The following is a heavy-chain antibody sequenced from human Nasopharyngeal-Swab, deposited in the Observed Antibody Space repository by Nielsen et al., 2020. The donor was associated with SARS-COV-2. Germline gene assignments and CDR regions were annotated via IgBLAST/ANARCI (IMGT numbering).Heavy chain of an antibody. CDR2: INPSGGST. J-gene: IGHJ6*02. Sequence: WVRQAPGQGLEWMGIINPSGGSTSYVQKFQGRVTMTRDTSTSTVYMELSSLRSEDTAVYYCARDPQQYYDILTGYARDYYYYGMDVWGQGTTVTVSS. CDR3: ARDPQQYYDILTGYARDYYYYGMDV. V-gene: IGHV1-46*01. D-gene: IGHD3-9*01.